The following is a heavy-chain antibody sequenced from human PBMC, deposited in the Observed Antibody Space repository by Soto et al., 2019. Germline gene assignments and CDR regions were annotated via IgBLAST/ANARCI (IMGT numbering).Heavy chain of an antibody. CDR1: GGSFSDFY. D-gene: IGHD6-19*01. J-gene: IGHJ4*02. Sequence: QVQLQQWGAGLLKPSETLSLTCAVYGGSFSDFYWTWIRQLPGKGLEWIGEINHSGSTNYNPSLKSRVAISVDQSKNQFSLTLWCVPAADTAVYYCGPRGAVADPRGYWGQGTLVTVSS. V-gene: IGHV4-34*01. CDR2: INHSGST. CDR3: GPRGAVADPRGY.